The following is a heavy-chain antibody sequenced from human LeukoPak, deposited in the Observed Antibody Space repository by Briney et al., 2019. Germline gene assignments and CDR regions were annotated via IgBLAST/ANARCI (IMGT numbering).Heavy chain of an antibody. D-gene: IGHD6-19*01. J-gene: IGHJ4*02. V-gene: IGHV1-69*04. CDR2: IIPILGIA. CDR3: ARDSGAYSSGWYDY. CDR1: GGTFSSYA. Sequence: SVKVSCKASGGTFSSYAISWVRQAPGQVLEWMGRIIPILGIANYAQKFQGRVTITADKSTSTAYMELSSLRSEDTAVYYCARDSGAYSSGWYDYWGQGTLVTVSS.